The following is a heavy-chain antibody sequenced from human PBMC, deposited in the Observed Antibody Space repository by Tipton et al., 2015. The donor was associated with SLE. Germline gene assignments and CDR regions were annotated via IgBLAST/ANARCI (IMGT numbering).Heavy chain of an antibody. Sequence: PGLVKPSETLSLTCTVSGGPIGGYYWSWIRQLPGKGLEWVGYIRYSGSTSYNPSLRSRVITSLDMSKNQVSLKLSSVTAADTAVYYCARVAPAEVFDYWGQGTLVTVSS. CDR3: ARVAPAEVFDY. CDR1: GGPIGGYY. V-gene: IGHV4-59*12. D-gene: IGHD2-2*01. J-gene: IGHJ4*02. CDR2: IRYSGST.